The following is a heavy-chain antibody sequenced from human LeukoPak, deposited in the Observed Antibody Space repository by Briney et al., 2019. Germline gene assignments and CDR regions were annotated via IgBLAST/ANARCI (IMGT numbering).Heavy chain of an antibody. J-gene: IGHJ5*02. D-gene: IGHD3-10*01. V-gene: IGHV6-1*01. CDR1: GDSVPSNRAA. CDR2: TYYRSKWYS. CDR3: ARDLSGIFDP. Sequence: SQTLSLTCAISGDSVPSNRAAWNWIRQYPSRGLEWLGRTYYRSKWYSDYALSVKSRITINPDTSKNQFSLQLNSVTPEDTAVYYCARDLSGIFDPWGQGTLVTVSS.